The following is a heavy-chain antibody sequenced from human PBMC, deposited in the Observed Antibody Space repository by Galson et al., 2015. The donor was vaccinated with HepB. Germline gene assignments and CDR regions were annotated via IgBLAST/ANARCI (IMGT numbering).Heavy chain of an antibody. V-gene: IGHV3-23*01. J-gene: IGHJ1*01. CDR3: AKGGTYSSSEFQH. CDR1: GFTFSSYA. CDR2: ISAGGGST. D-gene: IGHD6-13*01. Sequence: SLRLSCAASGFTFSSYAMSWVRQAPGKGLEWVSTISAGGGSTYYADSVKGRFSISRDNSKNTLYLQMNSLSAEDTAVYYCAKGGTYSSSEFQHWGQGTLVTVSS.